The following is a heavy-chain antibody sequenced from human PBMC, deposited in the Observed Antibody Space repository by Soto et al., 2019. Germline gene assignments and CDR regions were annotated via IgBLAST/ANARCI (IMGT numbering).Heavy chain of an antibody. CDR2: IYYSGST. J-gene: IGHJ4*02. D-gene: IGHD2-15*01. CDR3: ASHTPAISISDH. CDR1: GGSISSSSYY. Sequence: QLQLQESGPGLVKPSETLSLTCTVSGGSISSSSYYWGWIRQPPGKGLEWIGSIYYSGSTYYNPSLKGRVTSSVDTSKNQFSLKLSSLTAADTAVYYCASHTPAISISDHWGQGTLVTVSS. V-gene: IGHV4-39*01.